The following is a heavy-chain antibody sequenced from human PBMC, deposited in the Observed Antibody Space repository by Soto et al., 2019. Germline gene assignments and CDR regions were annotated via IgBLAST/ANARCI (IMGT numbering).Heavy chain of an antibody. V-gene: IGHV1-18*01. CDR1: GYTFTSYG. J-gene: IGHJ5*02. CDR2: ISAYNGNT. D-gene: IGHD3-3*01. Sequence: ASVKVSCKASGYTFTSYGISWVRQAPGQGLEWMGWISAYNGNTNYAQKLQGRVTMTTDTSTSTAYMELRSLRSDDTAVYYCARRLVSYDFWSGHIGFDPWRQGTLVTVSS. CDR3: ARRLVSYDFWSGHIGFDP.